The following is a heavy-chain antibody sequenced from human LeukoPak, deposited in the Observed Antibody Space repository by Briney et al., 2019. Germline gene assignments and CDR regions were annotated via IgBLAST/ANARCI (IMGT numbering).Heavy chain of an antibody. CDR1: GFTFSNYW. V-gene: IGHV3-7*03. CDR3: ARVQDYYDSSGYRGAFDI. Sequence: PGGSLRLSCEGSGFTFSNYWMGWVRQAPGKGLQWVANIKTDGSEKYYVDSVKGRFTISRDNAKNSLYLQMNSLRAEDTALYHCARVQDYYDSSGYRGAFDIWGQGTMVTVSS. J-gene: IGHJ3*02. CDR2: IKTDGSEK. D-gene: IGHD3-22*01.